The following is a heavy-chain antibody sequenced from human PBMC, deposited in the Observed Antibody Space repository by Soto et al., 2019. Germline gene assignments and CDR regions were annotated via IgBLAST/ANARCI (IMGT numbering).Heavy chain of an antibody. Sequence: QVQLVQSGAEVRKPGASVKVSCKASGYTFNRHYIQWVRQAPGQGLEWMGMIDPSGGDTNYAKKFQGRVTVTSDTSTSTVYMELSSLRSEDTAVYYCAKRRGVGLTRSSFDYWGPGTLVIVSS. J-gene: IGHJ4*02. CDR2: IDPSGGDT. CDR3: AKRRGVGLTRSSFDY. D-gene: IGHD1-26*01. V-gene: IGHV1-46*02. CDR1: GYTFNRHY.